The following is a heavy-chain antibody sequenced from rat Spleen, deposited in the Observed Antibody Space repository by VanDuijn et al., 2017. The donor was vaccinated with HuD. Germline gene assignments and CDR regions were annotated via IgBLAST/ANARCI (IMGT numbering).Heavy chain of an antibody. CDR2: ISYGDSSGHSGT. CDR1: GFTFSDYG. J-gene: IGHJ2*01. V-gene: IGHV5-29*01. Sequence: EVQLVESDGGLVQPGRSLKLSCAASGFTFSDYGVAWVRQAPTAGLEGVATISYGDSSGHSGTYYRDSVRGRFTISRDDAKSTLSLQMDSLRSEDTATYYCARRHYGYTDYFDHWGQGVMVTVSS. D-gene: IGHD1-9*01. CDR3: ARRHYGYTDYFDH.